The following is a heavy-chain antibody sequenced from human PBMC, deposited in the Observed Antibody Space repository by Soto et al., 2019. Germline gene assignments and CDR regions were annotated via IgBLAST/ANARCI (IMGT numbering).Heavy chain of an antibody. J-gene: IGHJ6*02. Sequence: QMQLVQSGPEVKKPGTSVKVSCKASGFTFTSSAVQWVRQARGQRLEWIGWIVVGSGNTNYAQKFQERVTITRDMSTSTAYMELSSLRSEDTAVYYCAAGLGSAAADHYYYYGMDVWGQGTTVTVSS. D-gene: IGHD6-13*01. CDR1: GFTFTSSA. V-gene: IGHV1-58*01. CDR3: AAGLGSAAADHYYYYGMDV. CDR2: IVVGSGNT.